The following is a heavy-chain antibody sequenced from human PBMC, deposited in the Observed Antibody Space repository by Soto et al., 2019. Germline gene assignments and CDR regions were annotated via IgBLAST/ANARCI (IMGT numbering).Heavy chain of an antibody. Sequence: PGGSLRLSCAASGFTFSSYSMSWVRQAPGKGLEWVSLISGSGANTFYADSVKGRFTVSRDNSESTLFLQMNSLRAEDTAVYYCARGRSQTSFSFEYWGQGTLVTVSS. CDR3: ARGRSQTSFSFEY. V-gene: IGHV3-23*01. J-gene: IGHJ4*02. CDR2: ISGSGANT. CDR1: GFTFSSYS.